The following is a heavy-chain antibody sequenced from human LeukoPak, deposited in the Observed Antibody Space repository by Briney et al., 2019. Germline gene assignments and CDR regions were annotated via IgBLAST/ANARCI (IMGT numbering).Heavy chain of an antibody. CDR1: GFTFSTYN. J-gene: IGHJ6*03. Sequence: GGSLRLSCAVSGFTFSTYNMNWVRQAPGKGLEWVSSITSTSTYIYYADSVKGRFTISRDNAKNSLYLQMNSLRAEDTALYYCARTRELLRDYYCYYMDVWGKGTTVTVSS. CDR3: ARTRELLRDYYCYYMDV. CDR2: ITSTSTYI. V-gene: IGHV3-21*04. D-gene: IGHD1-26*01.